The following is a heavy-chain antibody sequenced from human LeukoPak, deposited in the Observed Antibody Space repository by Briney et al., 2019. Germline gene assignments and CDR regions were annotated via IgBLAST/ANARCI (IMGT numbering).Heavy chain of an antibody. CDR2: IYYSGST. J-gene: IGHJ4*02. V-gene: IGHV4-59*01. D-gene: IGHD3-22*01. Sequence: KPSETLSLTCTVSGGSISSYYWSWIRQPPGKGLEWIGYIYYSGSTNYNPSLKSRVTISVDTSKNQFSLKLSSVTAADTAVYYCARLVGSITMMVVKRGGFYFDCWGQGTLVTVSS. CDR3: ARLVGSITMMVVKRGGFYFDC. CDR1: GGSISSYY.